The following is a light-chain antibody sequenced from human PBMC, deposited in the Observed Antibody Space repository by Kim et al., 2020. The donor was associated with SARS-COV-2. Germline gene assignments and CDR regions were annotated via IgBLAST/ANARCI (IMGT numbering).Light chain of an antibody. CDR1: QIVSSY. Sequence: DIQMTQSPSSLSASVGDRVTITCRASQIVSSYLIWYQQKPGQAPKLLIYAAINLQGGVPSRFSGSGSGTDFTLAINSLHPEDFAIYYCQQTYNNHPTFGQGTKVDIK. CDR2: AAI. J-gene: IGKJ1*01. V-gene: IGKV1-39*01. CDR3: QQTYNNHPT.